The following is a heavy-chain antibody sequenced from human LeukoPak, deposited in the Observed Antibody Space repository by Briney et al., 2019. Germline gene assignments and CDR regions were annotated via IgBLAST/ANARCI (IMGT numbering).Heavy chain of an antibody. CDR3: AGEGYSSGWYSYWFDP. Sequence: GGSLRLSCAASGFSFSSYAMHWVRQAPGKGLEYVSAISSNGGSTYYANSVKGRFTIPRDNSKNTLYLQMGSLRAEDMAVYYCAGEGYSSGWYSYWFDPWGQGTLVTVSS. CDR1: GFSFSSYA. D-gene: IGHD6-19*01. J-gene: IGHJ5*02. V-gene: IGHV3-64*01. CDR2: ISSNGGST.